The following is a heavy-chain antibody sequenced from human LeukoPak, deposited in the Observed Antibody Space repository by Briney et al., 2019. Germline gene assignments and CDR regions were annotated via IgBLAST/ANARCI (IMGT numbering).Heavy chain of an antibody. Sequence: GGSLRLSCAASGFTVSSNYMSWVRQAPGKGLEWVSIIYSGGSTYYTDSVRGRFIISRDISKNTLYLQMNSLRAEDTAVYHCARDLGYGDSFWGQGTLVTVAS. V-gene: IGHV3-66*01. D-gene: IGHD3-10*01. J-gene: IGHJ4*02. CDR2: IYSGGST. CDR3: ARDLGYGDSF. CDR1: GFTVSSNY.